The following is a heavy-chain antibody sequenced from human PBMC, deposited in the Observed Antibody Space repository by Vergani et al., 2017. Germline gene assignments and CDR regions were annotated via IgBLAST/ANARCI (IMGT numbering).Heavy chain of an antibody. Sequence: EVQLVQSGAEVKKPGESLRISCKGSGYSFTSYWISWVRQMPGKGLEWMGRIDPSDSYTNYSPSFQGHVTISADKSISTAYLQWSSLKASATAMYYCAGARLLGPNYYYYYMDVWGKGTTVTVSS. CDR2: IDPSDSYT. CDR3: AGARLLGPNYYYYYMDV. V-gene: IGHV5-10-1*03. CDR1: GYSFTSYW. J-gene: IGHJ6*03. D-gene: IGHD1-26*01.